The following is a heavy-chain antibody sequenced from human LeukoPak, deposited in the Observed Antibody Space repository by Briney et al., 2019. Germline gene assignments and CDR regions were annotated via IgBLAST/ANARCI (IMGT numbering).Heavy chain of an antibody. CDR2: IYYSRST. CDR1: GGSISSHY. CDR3: ARGGYGGKYYYYYYYMDV. Sequence: PSETLSLTCTVSGGSISSHYWSWIRQPPGKGLEWIGYIYYSRSTNYNPSLKSRVTISVDTSKNQFSLKLSSVTAADTAVYYCARGGYGGKYYYYYYYMDVWGKGTTVTVSS. J-gene: IGHJ6*03. D-gene: IGHD4-23*01. V-gene: IGHV4-59*11.